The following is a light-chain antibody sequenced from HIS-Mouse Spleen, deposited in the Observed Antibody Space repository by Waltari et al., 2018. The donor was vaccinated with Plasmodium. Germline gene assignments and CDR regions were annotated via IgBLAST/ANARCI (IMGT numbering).Light chain of an antibody. V-gene: IGLV3-19*01. Sequence: SSELTQDPAVSVALGQKVRLTCQGNSLRHYSASWYQQKPGQAPVLVIYGKNNRPSGIPDRFSGSSSGNTASLTITGAQAEDEADYYCNSRDSSGNHQVFGGGTKLTVL. CDR2: GKN. CDR1: SLRHYS. J-gene: IGLJ3*02. CDR3: NSRDSSGNHQV.